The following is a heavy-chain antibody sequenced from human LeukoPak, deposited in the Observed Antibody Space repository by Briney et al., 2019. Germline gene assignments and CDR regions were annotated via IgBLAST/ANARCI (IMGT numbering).Heavy chain of an antibody. J-gene: IGHJ6*02. CDR3: ASSSPALEYQSDWLLSGFYYYYGMDV. D-gene: IGHD3/OR15-3a*01. V-gene: IGHV1-8*01. CDR2: MNPNSGNT. CDR1: GYTFTSYD. Sequence: ASVKVSCKASGYTFTSYDINWVRQATGQGLGWMGWMNPNSGNTGYAQKFQGRVTMTRNTSISTAYMELSSLRSEDTAVYYCASSSPALEYQSDWLLSGFYYYYGMDVWGQGTTVTVSS.